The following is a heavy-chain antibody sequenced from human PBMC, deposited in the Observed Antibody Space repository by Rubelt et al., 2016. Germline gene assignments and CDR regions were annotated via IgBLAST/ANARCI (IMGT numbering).Heavy chain of an antibody. V-gene: IGHV2-5*02. D-gene: IGHD4-11*01. CDR3: AHRQEEDSNLHNWFDP. CDR2: IYWDDDK. Sequence: QITLKESGPTLVKPTQTLTLTCTFSGFSLSTSGVGVGWIRQPPGKALGWLALIYWDDDKRYSPSLKSRLTITKDTSKNQVVLTMTNMDPVDTATYYCAHRQEEDSNLHNWFDPWGQGTLVTVSS. J-gene: IGHJ5*02. CDR1: GFSLSTSGVG.